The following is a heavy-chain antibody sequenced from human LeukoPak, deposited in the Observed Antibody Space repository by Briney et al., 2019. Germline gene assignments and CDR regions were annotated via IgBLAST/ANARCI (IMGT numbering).Heavy chain of an antibody. J-gene: IGHJ4*02. Sequence: GGSLRLSCAASGFTFSTYGMHWVRPAPATGLEWVALVWSDGNGTFYTDSVKGRFTISRDNSKNTMYLQMNRRRNEDTAVYYCVRVLTVTFDSWGQGTLVTVSS. CDR1: GFTFSTYG. CDR3: VRVLTVTFDS. CDR2: VWSDGNGT. D-gene: IGHD4-17*01. V-gene: IGHV3-33*01.